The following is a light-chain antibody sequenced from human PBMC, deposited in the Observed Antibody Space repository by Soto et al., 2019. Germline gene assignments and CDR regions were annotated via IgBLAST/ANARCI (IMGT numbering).Light chain of an antibody. J-gene: IGLJ2*01. CDR3: SSYRSNIKI. CDR2: DVS. V-gene: IGLV2-14*03. CDR1: TSDVGGYNF. Sequence: QSALTQPASVSGSPGQAITISCTGTTSDVGGYNFVSWYQQHPGKAPKLMIYDVSSRPSGVSSRFSGSKSGNTASLTISGLQADDEAEYHCSSYRSNIKIFGGGTKLTVL.